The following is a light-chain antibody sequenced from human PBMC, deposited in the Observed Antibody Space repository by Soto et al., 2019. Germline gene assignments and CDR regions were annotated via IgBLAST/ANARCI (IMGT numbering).Light chain of an antibody. J-gene: IGKJ4*01. V-gene: IGKV3-11*01. CDR2: DAS. Sequence: EIVLTQSPATLSLSPGERATLSCRASQSVSSYLAWYRQKPGQAPRLLIYDASNRATGIPARFSGSGSGTDFTLTISSLEPEDFAVYYCQQYGSSPHFGGGTKVEIK. CDR1: QSVSSY. CDR3: QQYGSSPH.